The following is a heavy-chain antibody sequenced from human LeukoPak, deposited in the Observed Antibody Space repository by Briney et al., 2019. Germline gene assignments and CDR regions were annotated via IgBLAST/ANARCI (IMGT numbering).Heavy chain of an antibody. V-gene: IGHV4-34*01. CDR3: ARGLDSSGYSYDY. CDR1: GGSFSGYY. Sequence: SETLSLTCAVYGGSFSGYYWSWIRQPPGKGLEWIGEINHSGSTNYNPSLKSRVTISVDTSKNQFSLKLSSVTAADTAVYYCARGLDSSGYSYDYWGRGTLVTVSS. J-gene: IGHJ4*02. CDR2: INHSGST. D-gene: IGHD3-22*01.